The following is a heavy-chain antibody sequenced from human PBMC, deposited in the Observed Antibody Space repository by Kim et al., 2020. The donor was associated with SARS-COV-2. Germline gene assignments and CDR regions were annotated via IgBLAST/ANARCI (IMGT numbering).Heavy chain of an antibody. CDR1: GFTFSDYY. J-gene: IGHJ4*02. CDR3: ARPGGGGQYCSGGSCFYY. V-gene: IGHV3-11*06. Sequence: GGSLRLSCAASGFTFSDYYMSWIRQAPGKGLEWVSYISSSSSYTNYADSVKGRFTISRDNAKNSLYLQMNSLRAEDTAVYYCARPGGGGQYCSGGSCFYYWGQGTLVTVSS. CDR2: ISSSSSYT. D-gene: IGHD2-15*01.